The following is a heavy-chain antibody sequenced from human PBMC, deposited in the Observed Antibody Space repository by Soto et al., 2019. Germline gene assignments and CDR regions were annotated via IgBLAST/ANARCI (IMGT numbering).Heavy chain of an antibody. Sequence: PRGFLRLSCVASGFTFSTYGMHWVRRAPGKGLEWVAVIWHDGGYKYSEDSVKGRFTISRDNSKNTLYLQMNNLRADDTAVYYCARDHRGDSLDYWGQGALVTVSS. J-gene: IGHJ4*02. CDR3: ARDHRGDSLDY. CDR1: GFTFSTYG. D-gene: IGHD3-10*01. V-gene: IGHV3-33*01. CDR2: IWHDGGYK.